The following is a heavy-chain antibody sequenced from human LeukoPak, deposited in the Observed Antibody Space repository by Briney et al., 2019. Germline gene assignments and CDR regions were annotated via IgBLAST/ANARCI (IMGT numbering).Heavy chain of an antibody. J-gene: IGHJ3*02. D-gene: IGHD3-22*01. CDR3: SRDGAEGDNSAFDI. CDR1: GFTFSDYI. Sequence: GGSLRLSCVASGFTFSDYILDWVRQAPGKGLEWVGRIRRKRNSYTTEYAASVKGRFSISRDDLKKTLYLHMNSLQTEDTAAYHRSRDGAEGDNSAFDIWGPGTMVTVSS. V-gene: IGHV3-72*01. CDR2: IRRKRNSYTT.